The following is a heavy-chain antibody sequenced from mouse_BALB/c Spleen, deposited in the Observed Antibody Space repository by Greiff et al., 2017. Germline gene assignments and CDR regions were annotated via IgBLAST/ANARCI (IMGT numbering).Heavy chain of an antibody. J-gene: IGHJ1*01. CDR2: ISSGSSTI. D-gene: IGHD1-1*01. CDR3: ARHGSSYWYFDV. V-gene: IGHV5-17*02. Sequence: EVQLQESGGGLVQPGGSRKLSCAASGFTFSSFGMHWVRQAPEKGLEWVAYISSGSSTIYYADTVKGRFTISRDNPKNTLFLQMTSLRSEDTAMYYCARHGSSYWYFDVWGAGTTVTVSS. CDR1: GFTFSSFG.